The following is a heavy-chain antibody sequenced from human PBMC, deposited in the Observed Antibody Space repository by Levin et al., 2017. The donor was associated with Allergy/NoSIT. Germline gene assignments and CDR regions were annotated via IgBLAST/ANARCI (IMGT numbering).Heavy chain of an antibody. CDR3: ARKLRGSSAYDAFDV. V-gene: IGHV3-7*03. CDR1: GFTFRDYW. Sequence: LSLTCAATGFTFRDYWMTWVRQTPGRGLEWVANIDHDGSQKYYVDSVKGRFTISRDNAKNSVDLQMNYLRDDDTAVYYCARKLRGSSAYDAFDVWGHGTMVTFSS. CDR2: IDHDGSQK. J-gene: IGHJ3*01. D-gene: IGHD5-12*01.